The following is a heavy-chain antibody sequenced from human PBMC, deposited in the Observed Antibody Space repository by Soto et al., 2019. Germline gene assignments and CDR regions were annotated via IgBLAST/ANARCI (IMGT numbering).Heavy chain of an antibody. J-gene: IGHJ1*01. V-gene: IGHV1-69*13. CDR3: ARDPLLSEYSDPSGLYTLSLHDALPLRRASVKVSCKASGYTFTSYYMH. Sequence: SVKVSWKAWGATFTSYAISWVRQAPVQGLAWMGGIIPIFGTANYAQTGYGRLTITADESTSTAYMELSNLRSEDTAVYYCARDPLLSEYSDPSGLYTLSLHDALPLRRASVKVSCKASGYTFTSYYMHW. CDR1: GATFTSYA. CDR2: IIPIFGTA. D-gene: IGHD2-2*02.